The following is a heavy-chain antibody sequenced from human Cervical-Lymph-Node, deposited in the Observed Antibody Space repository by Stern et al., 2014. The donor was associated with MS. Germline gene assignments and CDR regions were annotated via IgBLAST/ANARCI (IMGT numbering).Heavy chain of an antibody. D-gene: IGHD3-3*01. Sequence: VQLVESGAEVKKPGSSGKVSCKASGGTFSSYAISWVRQAPGQGLEWMGGIIPIFGSANYAQKFQGRVTITADESTSTAYMELSSLRSEDTAVYYCTTPYYDFWGGFDPWGQGTLVTVSS. CDR2: IIPIFGSA. J-gene: IGHJ5*02. CDR3: TTPYYDFWGGFDP. CDR1: GGTFSSYA. V-gene: IGHV1-69*01.